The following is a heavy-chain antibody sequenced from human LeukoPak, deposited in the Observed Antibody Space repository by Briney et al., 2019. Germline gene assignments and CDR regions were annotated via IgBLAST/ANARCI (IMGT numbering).Heavy chain of an antibody. Sequence: ASVKVSCKASGYTFTSYDINWVRQATGQGLEWMGWMNPNSGNTGYAQKFQGRVTMTRNTYISTAYMELSSLRSEDTAVYYCARILWIRGYDLGYWGQGTLVTVSS. CDR1: GYTFTSYD. CDR2: MNPNSGNT. J-gene: IGHJ4*02. CDR3: ARILWIRGYDLGY. D-gene: IGHD5-12*01. V-gene: IGHV1-8*01.